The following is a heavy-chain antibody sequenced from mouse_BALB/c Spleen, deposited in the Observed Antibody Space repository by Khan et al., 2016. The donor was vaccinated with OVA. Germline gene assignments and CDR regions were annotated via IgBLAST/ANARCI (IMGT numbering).Heavy chain of an antibody. V-gene: IGHV1S29*02. CDR3: ARYSYGNYFDY. D-gene: IGHD1-1*02. CDR1: GYTFTDYN. J-gene: IGHJ2*01. CDR2: IYPYNGGT. Sequence: IQLVQSGPELVKPGASVKISCKASGYTFTDYNMHWVKQSHGKSLEWIGYIYPYNGGTGYNQKFKSKATLTVDNSSSTAYMELRSLTSEDSAVYYGARYSYGNYFDYWGQGTTLTVSS.